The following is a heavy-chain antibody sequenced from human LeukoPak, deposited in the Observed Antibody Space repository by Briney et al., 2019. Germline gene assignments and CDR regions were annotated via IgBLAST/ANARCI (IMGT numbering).Heavy chain of an antibody. CDR1: GFTFTNYP. CDR2: ISYDGSTK. D-gene: IGHD2-15*01. J-gene: IGHJ4*02. Sequence: GGSLRLSCAASGFTFTNYPIHWVRQAPGKGLEWVTVISYDGSTKYYADSVKGRFSISRDNSKNTQHLQMNNLRTEDTAVYYCARDHDRYCSGGSCSEFDYWGQGTLVTVSS. CDR3: ARDHDRYCSGGSCSEFDY. V-gene: IGHV3-30*04.